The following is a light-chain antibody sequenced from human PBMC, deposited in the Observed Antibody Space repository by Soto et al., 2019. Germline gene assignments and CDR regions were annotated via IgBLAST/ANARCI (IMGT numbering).Light chain of an antibody. V-gene: IGLV1-51*02. CDR1: SSNIGNNY. CDR2: ENN. J-gene: IGLJ3*02. Sequence: QSVLTQPPSVSAAPRQKVTISCSGRSSNIGNNYVSWYQQLPGTAPKLLIYENNKRPSGIPDRFSGSKSGMLATLGITGLQTGDEADYYCGTWDSSLSAWVFGGGTKVTVL. CDR3: GTWDSSLSAWV.